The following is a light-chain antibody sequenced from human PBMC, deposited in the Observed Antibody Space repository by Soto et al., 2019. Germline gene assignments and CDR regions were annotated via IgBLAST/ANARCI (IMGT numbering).Light chain of an antibody. CDR3: RQYGRSPLT. Sequence: EIVLTQSPGTLSLSPGERATLSCRASQSVSSSYLAWYQQKPGQAPRLLIYGASSRATGIPDRFSGSGSGTDFTLTISRLEPEDFAVYYCRQYGRSPLTFGGGTKVEIK. CDR1: QSVSSSY. V-gene: IGKV3-20*01. CDR2: GAS. J-gene: IGKJ4*01.